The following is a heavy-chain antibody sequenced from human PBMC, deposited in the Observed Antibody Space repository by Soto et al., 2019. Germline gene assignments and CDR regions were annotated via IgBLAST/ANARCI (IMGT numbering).Heavy chain of an antibody. Sequence: ETLSLTCAVSGYSISSSNWWGWIRQPPGKGLEWIGFIYCSGSTYNNPSLKSRVTMSVDTSKNQFSLNLSSVTAVDTAVYYCAKTVGHKNDYYGIDVWGQGTTVTVSS. CDR1: GYSISSSNW. J-gene: IGHJ6*02. CDR2: IYCSGST. CDR3: AKTVGHKNDYYGIDV. D-gene: IGHD1-1*01. V-gene: IGHV4-28*01.